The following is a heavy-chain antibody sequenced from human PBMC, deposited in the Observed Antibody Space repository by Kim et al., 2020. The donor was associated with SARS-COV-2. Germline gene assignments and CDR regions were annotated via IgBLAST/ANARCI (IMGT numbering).Heavy chain of an antibody. Sequence: GGSLRLSCAASGFTFSSHGMHWVRQAPGKGLEWVAVISYDGSKKYYVDSVKGRFTISRDNYKDTLDLQMNSLRAEDTAVYYCAKDFYGDYENKYYYAMDVWGQGTTATLSS. D-gene: IGHD4-17*01. CDR3: AKDFYGDYENKYYYAMDV. V-gene: IGHV3-30*18. J-gene: IGHJ6*02. CDR2: ISYDGSKK. CDR1: GFTFSSHG.